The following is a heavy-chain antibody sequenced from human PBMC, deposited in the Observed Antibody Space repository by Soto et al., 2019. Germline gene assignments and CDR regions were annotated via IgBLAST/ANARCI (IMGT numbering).Heavy chain of an antibody. CDR2: IYYSGST. D-gene: IGHD6-19*01. Sequence: SETLSLTCTVSGGSISSYYWSWIRQPPGKGLEWIGYIYYSGSTNYNPSLKSRVTISVDTSKNQFSLKLSSVTAADTAVYYCARLRQAPRLDTFDAFDIWGQGTMVTVSS. J-gene: IGHJ3*02. CDR1: GGSISSYY. V-gene: IGHV4-59*08. CDR3: ARLRQAPRLDTFDAFDI.